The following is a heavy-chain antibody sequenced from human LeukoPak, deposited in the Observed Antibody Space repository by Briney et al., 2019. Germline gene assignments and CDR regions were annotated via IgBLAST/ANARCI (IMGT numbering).Heavy chain of an antibody. Sequence: SETLSLTCTLSGRSISSYYGSWPRHPAGEGLECLGYIYYSGSTNYHPPLKSRVPISVDTSKNQFSLKLSSVTAADTAVYYCARSDLCDGYKPNPFDYWGQGTLVTVSS. V-gene: IGHV4-59*01. J-gene: IGHJ4*02. CDR2: IYYSGST. CDR3: ARSDLCDGYKPNPFDY. CDR1: GRSISSYY. D-gene: IGHD5-24*01.